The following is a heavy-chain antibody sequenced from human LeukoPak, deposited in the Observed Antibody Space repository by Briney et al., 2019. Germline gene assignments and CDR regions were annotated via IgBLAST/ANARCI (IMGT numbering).Heavy chain of an antibody. J-gene: IGHJ4*02. CDR1: GGSISSTNW. CDR3: AREGGPYRPLDY. Sequence: PSGTLSLTCGVSGGSISSTNWWTWVRQPPGEGLEWIGEVHLSGRTNYNPSLESRVTMSVDMSENHISLKLTSVTAANTAVYYCAREGGPYRPLDYSGQGTLVTVSS. CDR2: VHLSGRT. V-gene: IGHV4-4*02.